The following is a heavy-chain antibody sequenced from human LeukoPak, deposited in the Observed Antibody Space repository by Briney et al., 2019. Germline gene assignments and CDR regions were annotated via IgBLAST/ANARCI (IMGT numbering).Heavy chain of an antibody. J-gene: IGHJ4*02. CDR3: ARDRGYCSGGSCYRYFDY. Sequence: GGSLRLSCAASGFNLNNFAVSWVRRAPGKGLEWVSVIYSGGSTYYADSVKGRFTISRHNSKNTLYLQMNSLRAEDTAVYYCARDRGYCSGGSCYRYFDYWGQGTLVTVSS. D-gene: IGHD2-15*01. V-gene: IGHV3-53*04. CDR2: IYSGGST. CDR1: GFNLNNFA.